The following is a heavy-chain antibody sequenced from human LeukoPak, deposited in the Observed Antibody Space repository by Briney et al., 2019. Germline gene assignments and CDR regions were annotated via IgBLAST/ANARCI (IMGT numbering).Heavy chain of an antibody. V-gene: IGHV4-38-2*02. CDR3: ASRSGWYFYYFDY. J-gene: IGHJ4*02. D-gene: IGHD6-19*01. CDR2: IYHSGST. CDR1: GYSISSGYY. Sequence: PSETLSLTCTVSGYSISSGYYWGWIRQPPGKGLEWIGSIYHSGSTYYNPSLKSRVTISVDTSKNQFSLMLSSVTAADTAVYYCASRSGWYFYYFDYWGQGTLVTVSS.